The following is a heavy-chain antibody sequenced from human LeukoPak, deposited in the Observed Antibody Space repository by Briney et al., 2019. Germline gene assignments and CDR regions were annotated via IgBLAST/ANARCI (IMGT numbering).Heavy chain of an antibody. CDR1: GGTFSSYA. J-gene: IGHJ5*02. CDR3: ARDQITGTTTENWFDP. CDR2: IIPIFGTA. Sequence: PSASVKVSCKASGGTFSSYAISWVRQAPGQGLEWMGGIIPIFGTANYAQKFQGRVTITTDESTSTAYMELSSLRSEDTAVYYCARDQITGTTTENWFDPWGQGTLVTASS. V-gene: IGHV1-69*05. D-gene: IGHD1-7*01.